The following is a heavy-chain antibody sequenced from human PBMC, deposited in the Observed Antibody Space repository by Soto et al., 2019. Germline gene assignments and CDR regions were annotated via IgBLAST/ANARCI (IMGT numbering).Heavy chain of an antibody. CDR3: ARAQFSDILTADDYGMDV. Sequence: ASVKVSCKASGGNFRSEAISWVRQAPGHGLEWMGRIIPMFSTPHYAQKFQGRVTIIADESTTTVNMEMRGLTYEDTAVYYCARAQFSDILTADDYGMDVGGQGTSVTVSS. CDR2: IIPMFSTP. CDR1: GGNFRSEA. D-gene: IGHD3-9*01. J-gene: IGHJ6*02. V-gene: IGHV1-69*13.